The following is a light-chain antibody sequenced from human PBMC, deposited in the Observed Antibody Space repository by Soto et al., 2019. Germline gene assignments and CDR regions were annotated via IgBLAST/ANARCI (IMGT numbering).Light chain of an antibody. CDR2: AAT. J-gene: IGKJ1*01. CDR3: QQSYSAPPA. CDR1: QSISTF. Sequence: DIQMTQSPLSLSASVGDRVSITCRASQSISTFLNWYQQTPGRAPKLLIYAATTLQRGVPSRFVGTGSGTDFTLTISSLQPEDFATYFCQQSYSAPPAVGQGTKV. V-gene: IGKV1-39*01.